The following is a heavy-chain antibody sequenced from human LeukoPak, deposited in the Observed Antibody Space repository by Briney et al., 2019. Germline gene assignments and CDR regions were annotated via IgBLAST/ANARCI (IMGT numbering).Heavy chain of an antibody. CDR1: GFTFSSFA. CDR2: ISGSGDST. V-gene: IGHV3-23*01. J-gene: IGHJ4*02. D-gene: IGHD4-23*01. CDR3: AKGGGWLYYFDY. Sequence: PGGSLRLSCATSGFTFSSFAMSWVRQAPGKGLEWVSAISGSGDSTYYADSVKGRFTISRDNSKNTLYLQMNSLRAEDTAVYYCAKGGGWLYYFDYWGQGTLVTVSS.